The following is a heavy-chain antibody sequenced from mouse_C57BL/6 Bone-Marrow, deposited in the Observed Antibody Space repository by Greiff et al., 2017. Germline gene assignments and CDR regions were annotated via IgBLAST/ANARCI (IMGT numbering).Heavy chain of an antibody. D-gene: IGHD2-1*01. Sequence: LQESGPELVKPGASVKISCKASGYAFSSSWMNWVKQRPGKGLEWIGRIYPGDGDTNYNGKFKGKATLTADKSSSTAYMQLSSLTSEDSAVYFCAFYYGNYYWGQGTTLTVSS. CDR2: IYPGDGDT. CDR3: AFYYGNYY. CDR1: GYAFSSSW. J-gene: IGHJ2*01. V-gene: IGHV1-82*01.